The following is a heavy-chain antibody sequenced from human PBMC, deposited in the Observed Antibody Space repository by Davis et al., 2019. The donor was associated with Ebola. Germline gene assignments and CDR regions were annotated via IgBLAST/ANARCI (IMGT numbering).Heavy chain of an antibody. CDR2: IYYSGST. Sequence: SETLSLTCTVSGGSISSYYWSWILQPPGKGLEWIGYIYYSGSTNYNPSLKSRVTISVDTSKNQFSLNLNSVTAADTAIYYCARSVFYDSTGYYVHWFYDLWGRGTLVTVSS. CDR3: ARSVFYDSTGYYVHWFYDL. CDR1: GGSISSYY. D-gene: IGHD3-22*01. V-gene: IGHV4-59*01. J-gene: IGHJ2*01.